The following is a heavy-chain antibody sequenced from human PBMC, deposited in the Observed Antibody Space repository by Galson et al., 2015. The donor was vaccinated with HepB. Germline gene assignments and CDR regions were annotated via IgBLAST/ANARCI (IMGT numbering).Heavy chain of an antibody. Sequence: SLRLSCAASGFTFSNDWMSWVRRVPGKGPEWVGRIKSKRAGGTTDYAAAGKVRFTISRDDSKNMLYLQMNSLQIEDTAVYFCTLLAAVTYWGQGTLVTVSS. J-gene: IGHJ4*02. V-gene: IGHV3-15*01. CDR1: GFTFSNDW. CDR2: IKSKRAGGTT. D-gene: IGHD2/OR15-2a*01. CDR3: TLLAAVTY.